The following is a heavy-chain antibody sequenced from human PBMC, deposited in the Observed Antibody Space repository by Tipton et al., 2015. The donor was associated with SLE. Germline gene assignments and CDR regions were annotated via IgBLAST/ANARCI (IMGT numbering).Heavy chain of an antibody. D-gene: IGHD2-15*01. CDR1: GGSISSSSYY. CDR2: IYYSWST. Sequence: TLSLTCTVSGGSISSSSYYWGWIRQPPGKGLEWIGSIYYSWSTYYNPSLKSRVTISLDTSKNQFSLKLSSVTAAETAVYHCARGYCSSGSCQRGYSFDYWGQGTLVTVSS. V-gene: IGHV4-39*07. J-gene: IGHJ4*02. CDR3: ARGYCSSGSCQRGYSFDY.